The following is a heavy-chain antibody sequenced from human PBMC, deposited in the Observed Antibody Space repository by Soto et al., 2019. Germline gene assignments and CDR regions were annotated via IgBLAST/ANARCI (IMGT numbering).Heavy chain of an antibody. CDR1: GFTFSTFG. CDR3: AKDLQAYGDYDYYCYGLDV. V-gene: IGHV3-30*18. D-gene: IGHD4-17*01. J-gene: IGHJ6*02. CDR2: ISYDGNNK. Sequence: QLVESGGGVVPPGASLRLSCAASGFTFSTFGMHWVRQTPGKGLEWVAVISYDGNNKVYADSVKGRFTISRDNFKNTVDLVMNNLNVDDTAVYYGAKDLQAYGDYDYYCYGLDVWGQGATVSVSS.